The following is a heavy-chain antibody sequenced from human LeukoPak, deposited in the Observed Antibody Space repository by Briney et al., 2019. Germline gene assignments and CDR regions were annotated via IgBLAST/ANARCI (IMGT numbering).Heavy chain of an antibody. V-gene: IGHV3-23*01. Sequence: GGSLRLSCAASGFTLNSYAMYWVRQAPGKGLEWISGIFGSGGSPHYADSVKGRFTISRDNSQEIVYLQLDSLRVEDTALYYCGKTTVGYSSGRYPGWPVDYWGQGALVTVSS. CDR2: IFGSGGSP. J-gene: IGHJ4*02. CDR3: GKTTVGYSSGRYPGWPVDY. D-gene: IGHD2-15*01. CDR1: GFTLNSYA.